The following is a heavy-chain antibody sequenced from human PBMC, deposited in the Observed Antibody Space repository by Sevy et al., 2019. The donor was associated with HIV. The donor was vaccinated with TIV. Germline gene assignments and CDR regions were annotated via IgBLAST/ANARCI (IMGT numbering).Heavy chain of an antibody. CDR3: ARDRFRALPYGMDV. D-gene: IGHD3-10*01. J-gene: IGHJ6*02. V-gene: IGHV3-53*01. CDR2: IYSGGST. CDR1: GFTVSSNY. Sequence: GGSLRLSCAASGFTVSSNYMSWVRQAPGKGLEWVSVIYSGGSTYYADSVKGRFTISRDNSKNTLYLQMNSLRAEDTAVYYCARDRFRALPYGMDVRGQGTTVTVSS.